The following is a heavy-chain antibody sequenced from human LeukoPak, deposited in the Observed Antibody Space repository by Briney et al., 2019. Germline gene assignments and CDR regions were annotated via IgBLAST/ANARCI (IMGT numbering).Heavy chain of an antibody. CDR1: GGSISSTSDY. V-gene: IGHV4-39*01. D-gene: IGHD2-15*01. J-gene: IGHJ4*02. CDR3: VRQKQHCDGGSCFPPDC. CDR2: IYYSGRA. Sequence: SETLSLTCAVSGGSISSTSDYWGWIRQPPGKGLEWIGTIYYSGRAYHNPSLRSRLTISVDTSKNQFSLKLNSVTATDTAIYYCVRQKQHCDGGSCFPPDCWGQGTLVTVSS.